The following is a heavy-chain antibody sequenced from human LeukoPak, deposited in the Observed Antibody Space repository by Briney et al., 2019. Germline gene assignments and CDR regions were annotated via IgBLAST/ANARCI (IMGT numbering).Heavy chain of an antibody. CDR3: ARVLRFSSPVDY. Sequence: ASVKVSCKASGYTFTGYYMHWVRQAPGQGLEWMGWINPNSGGTNYAQKVQGRVTMTSDTSISTAYMELSSLRSDDTAVYCCARVLRFSSPVDYWGQGTLVTVSS. D-gene: IGHD6-13*01. CDR2: INPNSGGT. CDR1: GYTFTGYY. V-gene: IGHV1-2*02. J-gene: IGHJ4*02.